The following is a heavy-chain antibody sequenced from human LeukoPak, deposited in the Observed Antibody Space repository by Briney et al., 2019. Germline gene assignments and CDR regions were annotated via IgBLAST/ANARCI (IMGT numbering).Heavy chain of an antibody. CDR3: ARGLGNVVVPAAISRFDP. CDR2: INHSGST. Sequence: SETLSLTCAVYGGSFSGYYWGWIRQPPGKGLEWIGEINHSGSTNYNPSLKSRVTISVDTSKNQFSLKLSSVTAADTAVYYCARGLGNVVVPAAISRFDPWGQGTLVTVSS. V-gene: IGHV4-34*01. D-gene: IGHD2-2*02. J-gene: IGHJ5*02. CDR1: GGSFSGYY.